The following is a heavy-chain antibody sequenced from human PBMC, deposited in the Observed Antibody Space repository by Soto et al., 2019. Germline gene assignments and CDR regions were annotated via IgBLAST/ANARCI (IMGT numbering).Heavy chain of an antibody. CDR3: AKGPTIFGVVITYSYYYGLEG. CDR2: ISGSGGTT. J-gene: IGHJ6*02. Sequence: GGSLRLSCAGSGFIISAYPMSWVRQAPGKWLEWVSAISGSGGTTYYADSVKGRFTISRGDSKNTLYLQMDSPRAEDTAVYYCAKGPTIFGVVITYSYYYGLEGCGQGXTVTVYS. D-gene: IGHD3-3*02. V-gene: IGHV3-23*01. CDR1: GFIISAYP.